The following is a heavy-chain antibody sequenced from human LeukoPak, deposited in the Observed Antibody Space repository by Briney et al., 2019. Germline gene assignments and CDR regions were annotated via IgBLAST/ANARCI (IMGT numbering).Heavy chain of an antibody. Sequence: GGSLRPSCAASGFTFSSYWMSWVRQAPGKGLEWVANMNQDGSEKNYVDSVKGRFTISRDNAKNSLSLQMNSLRAEDTAVYYCARDRGYSNFDYWGQGTLVTVSS. CDR2: MNQDGSEK. V-gene: IGHV3-7*05. J-gene: IGHJ4*02. D-gene: IGHD5-18*01. CDR3: ARDRGYSNFDY. CDR1: GFTFSSYW.